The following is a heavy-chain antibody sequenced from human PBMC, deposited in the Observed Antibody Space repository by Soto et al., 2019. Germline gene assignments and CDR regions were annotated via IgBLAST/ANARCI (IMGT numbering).Heavy chain of an antibody. CDR1: GYTFTSYG. CDR2: ISAYNGNT. D-gene: IGHD3-16*02. Sequence: GASVKVSCKASGYTFTSYGISWVRQAPGQGLEWMGWISAYNGNTNYAQKLQGRVTMTTDTSTSTAYMELRRLRSDDTAVYYCARDRHDAIVTHTDAFDIWGQGTMVTVSS. CDR3: ARDRHDAIVTHTDAFDI. V-gene: IGHV1-18*04. J-gene: IGHJ3*02.